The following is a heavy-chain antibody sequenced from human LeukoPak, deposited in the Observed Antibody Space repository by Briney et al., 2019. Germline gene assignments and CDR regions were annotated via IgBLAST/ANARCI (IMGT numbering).Heavy chain of an antibody. CDR2: IYSGGST. D-gene: IGHD6-19*01. Sequence: PGGSLRLSCAASGFTVSSNYMSWVRQAPGKGLEWVSVIYSGGSTYYADSVKGRFTISRDNSKNTLYLQMNSLIAEDTAVYYCASLLTYSSGWSDYFDYWGQGTLVTVSS. CDR3: ASLLTYSSGWSDYFDY. J-gene: IGHJ4*02. CDR1: GFTVSSNY. V-gene: IGHV3-53*01.